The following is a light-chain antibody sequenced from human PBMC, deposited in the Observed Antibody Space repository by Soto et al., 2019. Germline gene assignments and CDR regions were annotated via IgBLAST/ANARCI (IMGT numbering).Light chain of an antibody. J-gene: IGLJ3*02. CDR1: STDFVSYNR. V-gene: IGLV2-18*02. CDR2: EAS. Sequence: QSALTQPPSVSGSPGQSVTISCTGTSTDFVSYNRVSWYQQPPGTAPKLIIYEASNRPSGVPGRFSGSKSANTASLTISGLQAEDEADYYCTSHTASSTWVFGGGTKVTVL. CDR3: TSHTASSTWV.